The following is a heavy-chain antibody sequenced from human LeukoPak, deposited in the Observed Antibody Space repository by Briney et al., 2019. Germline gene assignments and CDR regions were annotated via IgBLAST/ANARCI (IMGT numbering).Heavy chain of an antibody. CDR2: IYYSGST. V-gene: IGHV4-59*08. J-gene: IGHJ4*02. CDR3: ARLYGGSSDY. D-gene: IGHD4-23*01. CDR1: GGSISSYY. Sequence: PSETLSLTCTVSGGSISSYYWSWIRQPPGKGLEWIGYIYYSGSTYYNPSLKSRVTISVDTSKNQFSLKLSSVTAADTAVYYCARLYGGSSDYWGQGTLVTVSS.